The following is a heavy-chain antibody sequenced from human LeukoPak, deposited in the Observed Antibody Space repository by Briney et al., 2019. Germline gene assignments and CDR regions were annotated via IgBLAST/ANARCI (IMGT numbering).Heavy chain of an antibody. J-gene: IGHJ4*02. CDR2: ISWDGGST. V-gene: IGHV3-43*01. D-gene: IGHD5-24*01. CDR3: AKDRGNGYYNYVDY. Sequence: GGSLRLSCAASGFTFYDYTMHWVRHAPGKGLEWVSLISWDGGSTYYADSVKGRFTISRDNSKNSLYLQMNSLRTEDTALYYCAKDRGNGYYNYVDYWGQGTLVTVSS. CDR1: GFTFYDYT.